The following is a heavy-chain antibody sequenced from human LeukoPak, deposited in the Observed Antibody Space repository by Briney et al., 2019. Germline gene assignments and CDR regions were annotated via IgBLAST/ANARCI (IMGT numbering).Heavy chain of an antibody. CDR3: ARPDCSGGTCYYDY. V-gene: IGHV5-51*01. CDR1: GYSFISYW. D-gene: IGHD2-15*01. Sequence: GESLKISCKGSGYSFISYWIGWVRQMPGKGLEWMGIIYPGDFDTRYSPSFRGQVTISADNSINTAYLQWSSLKASDTAMYYCARPDCSGGTCYYDYWGQGTLVTVSS. CDR2: IYPGDFDT. J-gene: IGHJ4*02.